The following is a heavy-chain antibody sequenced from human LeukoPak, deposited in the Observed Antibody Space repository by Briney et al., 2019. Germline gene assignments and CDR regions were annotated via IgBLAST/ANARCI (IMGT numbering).Heavy chain of an antibody. J-gene: IGHJ4*02. V-gene: IGHV5-51*01. CDR1: GYIFTDYW. CDR2: IYGDSDT. Sequence: GASLKISCKASGYIFTDYWIGWVRQLPGKGLEWMGIIYGDSDTRYSPSFQGQVTISADTSINTAYLEWSSLKASDSAMYYCARELSYGPRAGDYWGQGTLVTVSS. CDR3: ARELSYGPRAGDY. D-gene: IGHD1-7*01.